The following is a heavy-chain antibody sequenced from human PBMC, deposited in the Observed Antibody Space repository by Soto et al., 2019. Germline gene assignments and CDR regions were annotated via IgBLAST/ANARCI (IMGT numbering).Heavy chain of an antibody. V-gene: IGHV3-23*01. CDR3: GKGGGGDHGY. CDR1: GFTFSSSD. Sequence: EVQLLESGGGLAQPGGSLRLSCAASGFTFSSSDMSWVRQAPGKGLEWVSSITRNGEPKEYADSVKGRFTISRDNSKNTIHLQMNNPRAGDTAVYFCGKGGGGDHGYWGQGTLVAVSS. D-gene: IGHD2-21*02. CDR2: ITRNGEPK. J-gene: IGHJ4*02.